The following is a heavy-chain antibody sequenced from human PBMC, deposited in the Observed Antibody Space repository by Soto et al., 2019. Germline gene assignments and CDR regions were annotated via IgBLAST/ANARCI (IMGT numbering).Heavy chain of an antibody. D-gene: IGHD3-22*01. Sequence: ESLKVSCKGSGYSFASYWIIWVRQMPGKGLEWMGRIDPSDSYTNYSPSFKGHVTISADKSISTAYLQWSSLKASDTAMYYWASPNYYDSSGYYYWGQGTLVTVSS. CDR2: IDPSDSYT. CDR1: GYSFASYW. V-gene: IGHV5-10-1*01. CDR3: ASPNYYDSSGYYY. J-gene: IGHJ4*02.